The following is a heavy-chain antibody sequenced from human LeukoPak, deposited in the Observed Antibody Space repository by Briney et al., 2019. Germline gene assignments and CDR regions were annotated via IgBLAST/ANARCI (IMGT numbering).Heavy chain of an antibody. CDR2: INPSGGST. Sequence: ASVKVSCKASGYTFTSYYMHWVRQAPGQGLEWMGLINPSGGSTSYAQKFQGRVTMTRDTSTSTVYMELSSLGSEDTAVYYCARDCLIAAAGSYFDYWGQGTLVTVSS. CDR3: ARDCLIAAAGSYFDY. D-gene: IGHD6-13*01. V-gene: IGHV1-46*01. J-gene: IGHJ4*02. CDR1: GYTFTSYY.